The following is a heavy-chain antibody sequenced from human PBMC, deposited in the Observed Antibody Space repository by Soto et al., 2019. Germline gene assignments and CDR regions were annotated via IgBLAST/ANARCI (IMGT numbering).Heavy chain of an antibody. CDR2: ISRTSTTI. D-gene: IGHD2-2*01. V-gene: IGHV3-48*01. J-gene: IGHJ4*02. Sequence: EMQLVESGGALVQPGGSLRLTCAASGFTFSSTSMNWVRQAPGKGLEWISYISRTSTTIYYADSVKGRFTISRDNAKNTRYLQMDGLRAEDTAVYFCTRDPPLCSTCCYDYWGKGTLVTVSS. CDR1: GFTFSSTS. CDR3: TRDPPLCSTCCYDY.